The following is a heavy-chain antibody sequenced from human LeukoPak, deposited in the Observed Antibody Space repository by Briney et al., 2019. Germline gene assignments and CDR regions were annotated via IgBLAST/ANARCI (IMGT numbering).Heavy chain of an antibody. CDR1: GGSISSYY. V-gene: IGHV4-59*01. CDR3: ARVTVWSGYYFDY. Sequence: SETLSLTCTVSGGSISSYYWSWIRQPPGKGLEWLGYIYYSGSTNYNPSLKSRVTISVDTSKNQFSLKLSSVTAADTAVYYCARVTVWSGYYFDYWGQGTLVTVSS. CDR2: IYYSGST. J-gene: IGHJ4*02. D-gene: IGHD3-3*01.